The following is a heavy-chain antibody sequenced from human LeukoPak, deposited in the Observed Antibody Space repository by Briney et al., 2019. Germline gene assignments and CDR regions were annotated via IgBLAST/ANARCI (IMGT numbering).Heavy chain of an antibody. CDR2: IYYSGST. Sequence: SDTLSLTCTVSGASISSYYWSWIRQPSGKGLEWIGYIYYSGSTNYNPSLKSRVTISVDTSKNQFSLKLSSVTAADTAVYYCARADYGDSYHVWGKGTTVTVSS. D-gene: IGHD4-17*01. J-gene: IGHJ6*04. CDR1: GASISSYY. CDR3: ARADYGDSYHV. V-gene: IGHV4-59*07.